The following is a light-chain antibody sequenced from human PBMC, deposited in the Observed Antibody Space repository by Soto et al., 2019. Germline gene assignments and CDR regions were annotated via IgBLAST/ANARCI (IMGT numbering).Light chain of an antibody. J-gene: IGLJ1*01. Sequence: QSVLTQPPSVSGAPGQRVTISCTGSSSDIGAGYDVHWYRQLPGTAPKLLIYSNTSRPSGVPDRFSASKSGASASLAIAGLQAEDEANYYCQSYASSLTVYYVFGTGTKVTVL. CDR3: QSYASSLTVYYV. CDR2: SNT. CDR1: SSDIGAGYD. V-gene: IGLV1-40*01.